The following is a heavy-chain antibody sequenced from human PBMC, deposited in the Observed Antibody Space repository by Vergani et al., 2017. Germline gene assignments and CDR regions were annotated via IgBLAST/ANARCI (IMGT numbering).Heavy chain of an antibody. CDR3: ARGPANMVRGVKGYYYYGMDV. Sequence: QLHLQESGPGLVKPSQTLALTCTVSGGSISSGSYYWSWIRQPAGKGLEWIGRIYTSGSTNYNPSLKSRVTISVDTSKNQFSLKLSSVTAADTAVYYCARGPANMVRGVKGYYYYGMDVWGQXP. CDR1: GGSISSGSYY. CDR2: IYTSGST. V-gene: IGHV4-61*02. J-gene: IGHJ6*02. D-gene: IGHD3-10*01.